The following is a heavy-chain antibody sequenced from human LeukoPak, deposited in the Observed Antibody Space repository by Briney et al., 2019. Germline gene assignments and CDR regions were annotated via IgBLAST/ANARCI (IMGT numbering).Heavy chain of an antibody. D-gene: IGHD6-19*01. CDR2: IKQDGSEK. J-gene: IGHJ4*02. CDR3: ARGGAVAGLDY. CDR1: RIGLSSFW. Sequence: GGSLRLSCATSRIGLSSFWMSWVRQAPGKGLEWVASIKQDGSEKNYVDSVKGRFTISRDNTKNSLYLQMNSLRVEDTAVYYWARGGAVAGLDYWGQGTLVTVSS. V-gene: IGHV3-7*01.